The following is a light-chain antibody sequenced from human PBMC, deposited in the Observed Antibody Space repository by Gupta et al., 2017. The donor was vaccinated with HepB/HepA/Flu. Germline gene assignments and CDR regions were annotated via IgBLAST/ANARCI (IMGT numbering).Light chain of an antibody. J-gene: IGKJ4*01. CDR1: HGISSY. V-gene: IGKV1-9*01. CDR2: AAS. CDR3: QQLNSYPPALT. Sequence: DIKLTQSPSFLSASVGDRVTITCRASHGISSYLAWYQQKPGKAPKLLIYAASTLQSGVPSRFSGSGSGTEFTLTISSLQPEDFATYYCQQLNSYPPALTFGGGTKVEIK.